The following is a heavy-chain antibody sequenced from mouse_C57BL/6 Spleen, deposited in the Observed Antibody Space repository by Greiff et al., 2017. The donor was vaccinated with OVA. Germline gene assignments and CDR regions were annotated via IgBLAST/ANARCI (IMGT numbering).Heavy chain of an antibody. V-gene: IGHV1-81*01. J-gene: IGHJ3*01. CDR1: GYTFTSSG. Sequence: VQLQESGAELARPGASVKLSCKASGYTFTSSGISWVKQRTGQGLEWIGEIYPRSGNTYYNEKFKGKATLTADKSSSTAYMELRSLTSEDSAVYFCAREGDPDPFAYWGQGTLVTVSA. CDR3: AREGDPDPFAY. CDR2: IYPRSGNT.